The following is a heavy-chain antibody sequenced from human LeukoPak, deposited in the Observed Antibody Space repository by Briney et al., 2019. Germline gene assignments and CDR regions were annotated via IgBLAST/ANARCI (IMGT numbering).Heavy chain of an antibody. J-gene: IGHJ4*02. CDR3: ARGGARGSLLSY. CDR2: INHSGDT. Sequence: SETLSLTCAVYGGSFSGYYWNWLRQPPGKGLDWIGEINHSGDTNYNPSLKSRVTISVDTSRKEFSLKMTSVTAADTAMYYCARGGARGSLLSYWGQGTLVTVSS. V-gene: IGHV4-34*01. CDR1: GGSFSGYY. D-gene: IGHD2-15*01.